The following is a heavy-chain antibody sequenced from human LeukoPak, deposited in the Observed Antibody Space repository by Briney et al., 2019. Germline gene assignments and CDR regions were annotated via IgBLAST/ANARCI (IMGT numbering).Heavy chain of an antibody. CDR1: ASTFDDYG. V-gene: IGHV3-20*04. Sequence: PGGSLRLSCAASASTFDDYGMTWVRQAPGKGLEWVSGINWNGGSTGYAVSVKGRFTISRDSAKNSLYLQMNSLRAEDTALYYCARDLGYKDYVSAFDIWGQGTMVTVSS. J-gene: IGHJ3*02. D-gene: IGHD5-24*01. CDR2: INWNGGST. CDR3: ARDLGYKDYVSAFDI.